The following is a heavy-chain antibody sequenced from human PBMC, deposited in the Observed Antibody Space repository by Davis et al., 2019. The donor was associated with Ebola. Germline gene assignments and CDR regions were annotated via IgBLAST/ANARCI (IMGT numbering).Heavy chain of an antibody. CDR2: IRSKANRYAT. J-gene: IGHJ5*02. CDR3: TRHPGSSILIYDEEDWFDP. D-gene: IGHD6-13*01. V-gene: IGHV3-73*01. Sequence: GESLKISCAASGFTFSSYSMNWVRQASGKGLEWVGRIRSKANRYATAYAASVKGRFTISRDDSKNTAYLQMNSLKTEDTAVYYCTRHPGSSILIYDEEDWFDPWGQGTLVTVSS. CDR1: GFTFSSYS.